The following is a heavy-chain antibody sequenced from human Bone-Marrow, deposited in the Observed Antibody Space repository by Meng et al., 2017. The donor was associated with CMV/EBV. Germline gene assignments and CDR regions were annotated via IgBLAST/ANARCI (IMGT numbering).Heavy chain of an antibody. Sequence: ASVKVSCKASGYTFTDYHMHWVRQAPGQGPEWMGWVNPRNGGIKYAQRFPDRVTMTRDTSTATAHMELRSLRLDDTAVYYCAKSMNDFWTGYYPLFDQWGQGTLVTFSS. CDR3: AKSMNDFWTGYYPLFDQ. CDR1: GYTFTDYH. D-gene: IGHD3/OR15-3a*01. V-gene: IGHV1-2*02. J-gene: IGHJ4*02. CDR2: VNPRNGGI.